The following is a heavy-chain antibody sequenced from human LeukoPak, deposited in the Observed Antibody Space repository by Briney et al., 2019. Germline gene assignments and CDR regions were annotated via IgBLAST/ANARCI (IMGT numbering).Heavy chain of an antibody. D-gene: IGHD6-13*01. CDR1: GFTFSSFA. V-gene: IGHV3-23*01. J-gene: IGHJ4*02. Sequence: GGSLRLSCSASGFTFSSFAMTWVRQAPGRGLEWVASISGSGVSTYHADSLKGRFTISRDNSRNTLYLQMNSLRAEDTAVFYCAKVRYMNSWYREIDYWGQGTLVTVSS. CDR3: AKVRYMNSWYREIDY. CDR2: ISGSGVST.